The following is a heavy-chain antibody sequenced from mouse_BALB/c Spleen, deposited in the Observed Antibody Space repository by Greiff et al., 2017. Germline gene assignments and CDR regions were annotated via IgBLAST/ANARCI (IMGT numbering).Heavy chain of an antibody. V-gene: IGHV5-4*02. CDR3: ASRYGSSYDYAMDY. D-gene: IGHD1-1*01. CDR2: ISDGGSYT. Sequence: EVQGVESGGGLVKPGGSLKLSCAASGFTFSDYYMYWVRQTPEKRLEWVATISDGGSYTYYPDSVKGRFTISRDNAKNNLYLQMSSLKSEDTAMYYCASRYGSSYDYAMDYWGQGTSVTVSS. CDR1: GFTFSDYY. J-gene: IGHJ4*01.